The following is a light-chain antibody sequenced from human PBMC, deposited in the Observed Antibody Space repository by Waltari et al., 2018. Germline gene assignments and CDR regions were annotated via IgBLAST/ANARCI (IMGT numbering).Light chain of an antibody. V-gene: IGLV2-8*01. Sequence: QSALTQPPSASGSPGQSATIPCTGTSSAIGDYNFVSWYQQHPGKAPKVLIYGVSKRPSGVPDRFSGSKSGNTASLTVSGLQAEDEADYYCSSHAGSWVFGGGTKLTVL. CDR2: GVS. CDR3: SSHAGSWV. J-gene: IGLJ3*02. CDR1: SSAIGDYNF.